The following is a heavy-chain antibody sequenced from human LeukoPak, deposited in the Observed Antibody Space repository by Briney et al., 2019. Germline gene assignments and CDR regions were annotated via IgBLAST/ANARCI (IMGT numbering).Heavy chain of an antibody. D-gene: IGHD1-26*01. CDR2: ISGSGGST. J-gene: IGHJ4*02. CDR1: GFTFRSYA. V-gene: IGHV3-23*01. Sequence: GGSLRLSCAASGFTFRSYAMSWVRQAPGKGLEWVSVISGSGGSTYYADSVKGRFTISRDNSKNTLHLQMNSLRAEDTHVHYCAKGLYSGSYDGFASWGEGALVTVPS. CDR3: AKGLYSGSYDGFAS.